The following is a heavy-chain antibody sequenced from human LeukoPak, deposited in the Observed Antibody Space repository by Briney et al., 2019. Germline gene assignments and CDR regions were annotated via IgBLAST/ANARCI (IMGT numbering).Heavy chain of an antibody. CDR2: INNSSTYI. V-gene: IGHV3-21*01. CDR3: ALTSGVH. D-gene: IGHD2-8*01. CDR1: GFTFGDYS. Sequence: GGSLRLSCTASGFTFGDYSMNWVRQAPGKGLEWVSSINNSSTYIHYAESVKGRFTISRDNAKRSLYLQMDNLSVEDTAVYYCALTSGVHWGQGTLVTVSS. J-gene: IGHJ4*02.